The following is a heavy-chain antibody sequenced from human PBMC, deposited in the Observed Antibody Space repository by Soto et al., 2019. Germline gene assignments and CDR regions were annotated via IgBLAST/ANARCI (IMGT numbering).Heavy chain of an antibody. Sequence: EASLKVSCKASGYTFTGYYMHWVRPAPGQGLEWMGWINPNSGGTNYAQKFQGWVTMTRDTSISTAYMELSRLRSDDTAVYYCARDHGLRYSDSSGYRYYYYGMDVWGQGTTVNVSS. CDR2: INPNSGGT. CDR3: ARDHGLRYSDSSGYRYYYYGMDV. CDR1: GYTFTGYY. J-gene: IGHJ6*02. V-gene: IGHV1-2*04. D-gene: IGHD3-22*01.